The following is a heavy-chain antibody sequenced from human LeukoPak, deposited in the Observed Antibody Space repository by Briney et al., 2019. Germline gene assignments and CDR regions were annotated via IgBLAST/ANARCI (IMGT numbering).Heavy chain of an antibody. D-gene: IGHD6-13*01. J-gene: IGHJ6*02. Sequence: GGSLRLSCAASGFTFSSNWMSWVRQAPGKGLEWVANIKQDGSEKYYVDSVKGRFTISRDNAKNSLYLQMNSLRAEDTAVYYCARAMSSSWYSTYYGMDVWGQGTTVTVSS. CDR3: ARAMSSSWYSTYYGMDV. CDR1: GFTFSSNW. CDR2: IKQDGSEK. V-gene: IGHV3-7*01.